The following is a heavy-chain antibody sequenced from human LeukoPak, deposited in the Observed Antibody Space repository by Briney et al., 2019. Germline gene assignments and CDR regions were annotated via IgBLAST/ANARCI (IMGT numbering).Heavy chain of an antibody. CDR3: AREYGSGSYYYYYGMDV. Sequence: SVTVSFKASGGTFISYTISWVRQAPGQGDEWMGGIIPTLGIANYAQKFQGRVTITADKSTSTAYMELSSLRSEDTAVYYCAREYGSGSYYYYYGMDVWGQGTTVTVSS. CDR2: IIPTLGIA. D-gene: IGHD3-10*01. CDR1: GGTFISYT. V-gene: IGHV1-69*04. J-gene: IGHJ6*02.